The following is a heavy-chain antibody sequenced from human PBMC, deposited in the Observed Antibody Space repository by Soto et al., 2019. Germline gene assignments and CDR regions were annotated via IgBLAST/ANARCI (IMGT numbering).Heavy chain of an antibody. V-gene: IGHV1-3*01. CDR3: ARATFSWFDP. J-gene: IGHJ5*02. D-gene: IGHD3-3*02. CDR2: INAGNGNT. Sequence: GASVKVSCKASGYTFTSYAMHWVRQAPGQRLEWMGWINAGNGNTKYSQKFQGRVTITRDTSASTAYMELNSVTPEDTAVYFCARATFSWFDPWGQGTLVTVSS. CDR1: GYTFTSYA.